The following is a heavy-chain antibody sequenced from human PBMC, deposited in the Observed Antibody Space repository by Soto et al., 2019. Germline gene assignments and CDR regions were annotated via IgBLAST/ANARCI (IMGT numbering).Heavy chain of an antibody. D-gene: IGHD3-16*01. CDR1: GSTFSSYG. V-gene: IGHV3-33*03. CDR2: TRYDGSNK. J-gene: IGHJ5*02. Sequence: QVHLVESGGGVVQPGMSLRLSCAVSGSTFSSYGIHWVRQAPGKGLEWLAVTRYDGSNKFYADSVKGRFTMSRDNSKNTQYLQMNSLRAEDTAVYYCARGSGLRFNWLDPWGQGTLVTVSS. CDR3: ARGSGLRFNWLDP.